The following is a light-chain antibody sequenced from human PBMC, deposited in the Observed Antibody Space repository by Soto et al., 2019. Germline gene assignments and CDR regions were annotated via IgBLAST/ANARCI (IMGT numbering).Light chain of an antibody. CDR1: SSNIGAGYD. CDR2: GNS. V-gene: IGLV1-40*01. J-gene: IGLJ1*01. Sequence: QSVLTQPPSVSGAPGQRVTISCTGSSSNIGAGYDVPWYQQLPGTAPKLLIYGNSNRPSGVPDRFAGSKSGTSASLAITGLQAEDEADDYCQSDDSSLRGRAFGTGTKLTVL. CDR3: QSDDSSLRGRA.